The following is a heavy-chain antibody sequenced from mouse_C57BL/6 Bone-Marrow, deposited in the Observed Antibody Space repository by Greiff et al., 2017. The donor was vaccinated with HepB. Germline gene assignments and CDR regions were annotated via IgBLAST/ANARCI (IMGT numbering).Heavy chain of an antibody. Sequence: QVQLQQPGAELVRPGSSVKLSCKASGYTFTSYWMHWVKQRPIQGLEWIGNIDPSDSETHYNQKFKDKATLTVDKSSSTAYMQLSSLTSEDSAVYYCARRRAIYYDYDGAMDYWGQGTSVTVSS. CDR1: GYTFTSYW. CDR3: ARRRAIYYDYDGAMDY. CDR2: IDPSDSET. J-gene: IGHJ4*01. V-gene: IGHV1-52*01. D-gene: IGHD2-4*01.